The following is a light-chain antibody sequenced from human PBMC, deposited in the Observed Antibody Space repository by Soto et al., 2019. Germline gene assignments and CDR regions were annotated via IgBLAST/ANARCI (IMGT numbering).Light chain of an antibody. CDR3: AAWDDILNAYV. Sequence: QSVLTQPPSASGTPGQRVTISCSGSSSNIGSNTVNWYQQLPGTAPKVLIYSDNQRPSGVPDRFSGSKSGTSASLAISGLQSEDEADYYCAAWDDILNAYVFGTGTKVTVL. V-gene: IGLV1-44*01. J-gene: IGLJ1*01. CDR1: SSNIGSNT. CDR2: SDN.